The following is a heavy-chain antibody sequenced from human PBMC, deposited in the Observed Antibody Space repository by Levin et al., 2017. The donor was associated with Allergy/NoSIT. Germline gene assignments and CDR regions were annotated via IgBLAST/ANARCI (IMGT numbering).Heavy chain of an antibody. CDR1: GFTFSSYG. CDR3: AKRKWDSSGLDY. V-gene: IGHV3-30*18. CDR2: ISYDGSNK. Sequence: PGGSLRLSCAASGFTFSSYGMHWVRQAPGKGLEWVAVISYDGSNKYYADSVKGRFTISRDNSKNTLYLQMNSLRAEDTAVYYCAKRKWDSSGLDYWGQGTLVTVSS. D-gene: IGHD3-22*01. J-gene: IGHJ4*02.